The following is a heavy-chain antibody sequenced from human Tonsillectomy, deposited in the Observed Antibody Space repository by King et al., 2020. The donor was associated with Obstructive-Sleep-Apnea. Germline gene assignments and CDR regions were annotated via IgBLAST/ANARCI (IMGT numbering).Heavy chain of an antibody. CDR2: ISSSSSTI. CDR3: ARSPAPNSGSYLSPIFDY. D-gene: IGHD1-26*01. V-gene: IGHV3-48*01. CDR1: GFTFSSYS. J-gene: IGHJ4*02. Sequence: VQLVESGGGLVQPGGSLRLSCAASGFTFSSYSMNWVRQAPGKGLEWVSYISSSSSTIYYADSVKGRFTISRDNAKNSLYLQRNSLRAEDTAVYYCARSPAPNSGSYLSPIFDYWGQGTLVTVSS.